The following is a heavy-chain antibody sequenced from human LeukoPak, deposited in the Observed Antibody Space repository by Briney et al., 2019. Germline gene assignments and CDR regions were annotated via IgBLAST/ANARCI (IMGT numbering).Heavy chain of an antibody. CDR2: ISNGSGNR. J-gene: IGHJ6*03. D-gene: IGHD1-26*01. Sequence: GGSLRLSCVASELTFSSYSMIWVRQAPGKGLEWTSYISNGSGNRYHADSVKGRFTISRDNAKNLLYLQMNNLRADDTAVYYCARAAKWEFYHYYMDVWGKGTTVAVSS. CDR1: ELTFSSYS. V-gene: IGHV3-48*01. CDR3: ARAAKWEFYHYYMDV.